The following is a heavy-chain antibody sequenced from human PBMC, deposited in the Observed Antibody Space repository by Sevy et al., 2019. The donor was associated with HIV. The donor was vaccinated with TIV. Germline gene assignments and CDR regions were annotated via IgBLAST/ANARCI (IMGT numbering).Heavy chain of an antibody. CDR1: GGSISSYY. D-gene: IGHD3-3*01. Sequence: SETLSLTCTVSGGSISSYYWSWIRQPPGKGLEWIGYIYYSGSTNYNPSLKSRVTISVDTSKNQFSLKLSSVTAGDTAAYSCAREGPLSGYDFWSGYYKGGGYYFDYWGQGTLVTVSS. CDR3: AREGPLSGYDFWSGYYKGGGYYFDY. J-gene: IGHJ4*02. CDR2: IYYSGST. V-gene: IGHV4-59*01.